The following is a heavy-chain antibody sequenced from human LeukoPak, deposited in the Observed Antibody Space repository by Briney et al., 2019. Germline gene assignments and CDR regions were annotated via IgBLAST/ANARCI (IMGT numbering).Heavy chain of an antibody. J-gene: IGHJ5*02. Sequence: SETLSLTCTVSGYSISSGYYWGWIRQPPGKGLEGIGSIYHSGSTYYNPALQNRDTISVDPSKSQFSLKLSSVTAADTAVYYCARLERYCSSTSCYIKNWFDPWGQGTLVTVSS. CDR2: IYHSGST. CDR3: ARLERYCSSTSCYIKNWFDP. CDR1: GYSISSGYY. D-gene: IGHD2-2*02. V-gene: IGHV4-38-2*02.